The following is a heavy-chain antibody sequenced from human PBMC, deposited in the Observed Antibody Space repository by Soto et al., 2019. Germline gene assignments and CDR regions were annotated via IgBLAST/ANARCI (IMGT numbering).Heavy chain of an antibody. V-gene: IGHV3-7*03. D-gene: IGHD6-13*01. Sequence: GGSLRLSCAASGFTFSSYWMSWVRQAPGQGQEWVANIKQDGSEKYYVDPVKGRFTISRDNAKNSLYMQMNTLRAEDTAVYYCARDSSHAAAGTTLFGYWGQGTLVTVSS. CDR3: ARDSSHAAAGTTLFGY. CDR2: IKQDGSEK. CDR1: GFTFSSYW. J-gene: IGHJ4*02.